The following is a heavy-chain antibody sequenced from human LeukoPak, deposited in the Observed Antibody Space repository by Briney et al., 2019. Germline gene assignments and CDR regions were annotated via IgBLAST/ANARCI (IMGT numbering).Heavy chain of an antibody. CDR3: ARDRQQLVRGDHFDY. CDR2: IYNSGST. V-gene: IGHV4-39*07. D-gene: IGHD6-13*01. J-gene: IGHJ4*02. CDR1: GGSISSSSYY. Sequence: SETLSLTCTVSGGSISSSSYYWGWIRQPPGKGLEWIGSIYNSGSTYYNPSLKSRVTISVDTSKNKFSLNLRSVTAADTAVYYCARDRQQLVRGDHFDYWGQGTLVTVSS.